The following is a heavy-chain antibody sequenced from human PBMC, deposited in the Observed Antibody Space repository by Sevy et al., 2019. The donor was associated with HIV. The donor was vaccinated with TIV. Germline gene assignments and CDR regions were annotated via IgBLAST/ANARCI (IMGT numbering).Heavy chain of an antibody. J-gene: IGHJ4*02. Sequence: GGSLRLSCAASGFSFSNYAMHWVRLSPVKGLEWVAMISYDGINKDYADSVKGRFTLSRDNSKNTLFLQMNSLRAEDTALYYCARDLPHLLPWELSRGSDYWGQGTLVTVSS. V-gene: IGHV3-30*04. CDR2: ISYDGINK. CDR3: ARDLPHLLPWELSRGSDY. D-gene: IGHD1-26*01. CDR1: GFSFSNYA.